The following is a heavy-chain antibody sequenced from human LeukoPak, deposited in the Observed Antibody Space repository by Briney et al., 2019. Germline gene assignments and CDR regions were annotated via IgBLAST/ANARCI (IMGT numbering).Heavy chain of an antibody. CDR1: GFTFSSYS. D-gene: IGHD3-9*01. Sequence: PGGSLRLSCAASGFTFSSYSMNWVRQAPGKGLEWVSYISSSSSTIYYADSVKGRFTISRDNAKNSLYLQMNSLRAEDTAVYYCAREYDILTGPFDYWGQGTLVTVSS. J-gene: IGHJ4*02. CDR2: ISSSSSTI. CDR3: AREYDILTGPFDY. V-gene: IGHV3-48*04.